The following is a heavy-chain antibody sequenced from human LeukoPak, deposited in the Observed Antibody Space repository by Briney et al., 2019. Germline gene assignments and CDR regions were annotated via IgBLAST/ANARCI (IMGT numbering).Heavy chain of an antibody. CDR2: IIPILGIA. V-gene: IGHV1-69*04. CDR3: ATSGPIYYYYYYGMDV. D-gene: IGHD3-9*01. Sequence: SAKVSCKASGGTFSSYAISWVRQAPGQGLEWMGRIIPILGIANYAQKFQGRVTITADKSTSTAYMELSSLRSEDTAVYYCATSGPIYYYYYYGMDVWGQGTTVTVSS. CDR1: GGTFSSYA. J-gene: IGHJ6*02.